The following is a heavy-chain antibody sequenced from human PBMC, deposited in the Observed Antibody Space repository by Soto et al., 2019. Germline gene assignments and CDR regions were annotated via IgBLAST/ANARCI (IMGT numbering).Heavy chain of an antibody. D-gene: IGHD3-22*01. CDR3: AAHDSSGYLYYFDY. CDR1: GGSISSGGYY. CDR2: IYYSGST. Sequence: PSETLSLTCTVSGGSISSGGYYWSWIRQHPGKGLEWIGYIYYSGSTYYNPSLKSRVTISVDTSKNQFSLKLSSVTAADTAMYYCAAHDSSGYLYYFDYWGQGTLVTVSS. V-gene: IGHV4-31*03. J-gene: IGHJ4*02.